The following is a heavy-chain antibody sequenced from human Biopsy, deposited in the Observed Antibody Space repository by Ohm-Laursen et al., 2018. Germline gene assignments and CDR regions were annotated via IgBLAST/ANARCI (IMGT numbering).Heavy chain of an antibody. CDR3: ATKLTGYFHH. J-gene: IGHJ1*01. CDR1: GGTFSNYG. V-gene: IGHV1-69*06. D-gene: IGHD3-9*01. Sequence: SVKVSCKAPGGTFSNYGVNWVRQAPGQGLEWLGGNIPILGTGNYAQKFQDRVTVAADTSTSTTTMELRSLRSDDTAVYYCATKLTGYFHHWGQGTLVIVSS. CDR2: NIPILGTG.